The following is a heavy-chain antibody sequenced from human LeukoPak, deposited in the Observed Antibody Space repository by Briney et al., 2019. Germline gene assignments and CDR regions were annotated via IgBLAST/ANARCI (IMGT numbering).Heavy chain of an antibody. CDR2: ISGSGVST. CDR3: AKDHGRLGYCSGGSCYSSYYFDY. D-gene: IGHD2-15*01. J-gene: IGHJ4*02. V-gene: IGHV3-23*01. Sequence: GGSLRLSCAASGFTFSSYAMSWVRQAPGKGLDWVSAISGSGVSTYYADSVKGRFTISRDNSKNTLYLQMNSLRAEDTAVYYCAKDHGRLGYCSGGSCYSSYYFDYWGQGTLVTVSS. CDR1: GFTFSSYA.